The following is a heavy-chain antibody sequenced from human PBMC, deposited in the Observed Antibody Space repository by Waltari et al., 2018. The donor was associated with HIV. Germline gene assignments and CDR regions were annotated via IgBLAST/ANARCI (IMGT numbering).Heavy chain of an antibody. CDR3: ARGGLSSTSKPDFDY. V-gene: IGHV3-74*01. CDR2: INSDGSST. CDR1: GFTISTYW. J-gene: IGHJ4*02. D-gene: IGHD2-2*01. Sequence: EVQLVESGGGLVQPGGSLGRSCAASGFTISTYWRHWVRQAPGKWLVWVSRINSDGSSTTYADSVKGRFTISRDNAKNTLYLQINSLRAEDTAVYYCARGGLSSTSKPDFDYWGQGTLVTVSS.